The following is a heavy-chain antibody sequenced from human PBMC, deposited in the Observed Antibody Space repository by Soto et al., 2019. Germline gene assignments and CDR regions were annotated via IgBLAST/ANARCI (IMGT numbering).Heavy chain of an antibody. V-gene: IGHV1-3*01. Sequence: QVQLVQSGAEVKKPGASVKVSCKASGYTVTNYAMHWVRQAPGQRLEWMGWINAGNGNTKYSQKFQGRVTITRDTSASTAYMEVSSLRSEDTAVYYCARGDYYDIHDYWGQGTLVTVSS. D-gene: IGHD3-22*01. J-gene: IGHJ4*02. CDR1: GYTVTNYA. CDR3: ARGDYYDIHDY. CDR2: INAGNGNT.